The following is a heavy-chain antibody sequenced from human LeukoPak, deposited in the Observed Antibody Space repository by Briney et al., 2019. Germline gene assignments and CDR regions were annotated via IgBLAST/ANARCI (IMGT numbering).Heavy chain of an antibody. CDR3: AKDRGNYYDTAGGGDAFDI. CDR1: GFTFSSYG. D-gene: IGHD3-22*01. J-gene: IGHJ3*02. Sequence: PGGFLRLSCAASGFTFSSYGMSWVRQAPGKGLEWVSAISGSGGNTYYAVSVKGRFTISRDNSKNTLYLQMNSLRAEDTAVYYCAKDRGNYYDTAGGGDAFDIWGQGTMVTVSS. CDR2: ISGSGGNT. V-gene: IGHV3-23*01.